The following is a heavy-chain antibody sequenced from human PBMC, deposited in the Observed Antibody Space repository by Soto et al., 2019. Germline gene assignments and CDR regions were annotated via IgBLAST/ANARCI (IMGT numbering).Heavy chain of an antibody. CDR3: ARDSRAYYYDSSGYYRPKDFDY. CDR2: IIPIFGTA. CDR1: GGTFSSYA. D-gene: IGHD3-22*01. J-gene: IGHJ4*02. Sequence: ASVKVSWKASGGTFSSYAISWVRQAPGQGLEWMGGIIPIFGTANYAQKFQGRVTITADESTSTAYMELSSLRSEDTAVYYCARDSRAYYYDSSGYYRPKDFDYWGQGTLVTVSS. V-gene: IGHV1-69*13.